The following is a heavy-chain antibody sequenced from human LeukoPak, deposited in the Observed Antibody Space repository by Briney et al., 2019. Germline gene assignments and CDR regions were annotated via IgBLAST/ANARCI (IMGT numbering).Heavy chain of an antibody. CDR1: GFTFSSYA. J-gene: IGHJ4*02. CDR2: ISGSGDST. CDR3: ARIREGEFDY. Sequence: GGSLRLSCVASGFTFSSYAMSWVRQAPGKGLEWVSGISGSGDSTYYADSVKGRFTISRDNSKNTLYLQMNSLRAEDTAVYYCARIREGEFDYWGQGTLVTVSS. D-gene: IGHD3-16*01. V-gene: IGHV3-23*01.